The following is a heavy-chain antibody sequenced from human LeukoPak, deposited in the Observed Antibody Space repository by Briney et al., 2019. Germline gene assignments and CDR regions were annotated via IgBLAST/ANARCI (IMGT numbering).Heavy chain of an antibody. J-gene: IGHJ6*02. CDR3: AKVSIFGVVIPLTRYGMDV. CDR2: ISGSGGST. D-gene: IGHD3-3*01. CDR1: GFTFSSYA. Sequence: GGSLRLSCAASGFTFSSYAMSWVRQAPGKGLEWVSAISGSGGSTYYADSVKGRFTISRDNSKNTLYLQMNSLRAEDTAVYYCAKVSIFGVVIPLTRYGMDVWGQGTTVTVS. V-gene: IGHV3-23*01.